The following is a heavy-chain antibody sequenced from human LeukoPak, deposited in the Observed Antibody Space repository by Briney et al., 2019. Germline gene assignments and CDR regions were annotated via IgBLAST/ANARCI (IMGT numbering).Heavy chain of an antibody. CDR2: INHSGST. V-gene: IGHV4-34*01. J-gene: IGHJ4*02. CDR3: ARGRGYSSSWPYDY. D-gene: IGHD6-13*01. Sequence: EINHSGSTNYNPSLKSRSTISVDSSKNQFSLKLNSVTAADTAVYYCARGRGYSSSWPYDYWGQGTLVTVSS.